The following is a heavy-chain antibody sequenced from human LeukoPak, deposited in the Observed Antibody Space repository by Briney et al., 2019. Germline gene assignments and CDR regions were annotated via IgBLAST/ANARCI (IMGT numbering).Heavy chain of an antibody. CDR2: VNSNDRP. D-gene: IGHD6-19*01. J-gene: IGHJ4*02. CDR1: GFNFSNYA. Sequence: GGSLRLSCAASGFNFSNYAMTWVRQAPGKGLEWVSTVNSNDRPYYADSVKGRFTISRDNSKNTLYLQMNSLRAEDTAVYYCAKDSYSSGWADYWGQGTLVTVSS. CDR3: AKDSYSSGWADY. V-gene: IGHV3-23*01.